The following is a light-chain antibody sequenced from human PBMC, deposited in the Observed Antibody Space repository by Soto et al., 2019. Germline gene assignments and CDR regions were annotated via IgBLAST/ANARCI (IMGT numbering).Light chain of an antibody. V-gene: IGLV2-14*02. CDR1: SSDVGTYSL. CDR2: EGS. Sequence: QSALTQPASVSGSPGQSITISCTGTSSDVGTYSLVSWYQQHPGEAPKLIIYEGSKRPSGVSNRFSGSKSGDTASLTISGLQAEDEADYYCSSFTNTITRYAFGTGTKVTVL. CDR3: SSFTNTITRYA. J-gene: IGLJ1*01.